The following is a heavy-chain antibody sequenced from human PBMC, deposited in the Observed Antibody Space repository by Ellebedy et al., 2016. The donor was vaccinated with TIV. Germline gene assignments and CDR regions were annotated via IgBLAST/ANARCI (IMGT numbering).Heavy chain of an antibody. J-gene: IGHJ3*01. CDR2: IHYGGHT. V-gene: IGHV4-39*01. CDR1: GDSLSSSYY. D-gene: IGHD2-2*01. CDR3: ARRHCSSASCARGDTFDV. Sequence: GSLRLXXSVSGDSLSSSYYWGWIRQPPGKGLEWIGNIHYGGHTYYNPSLKSRVTISVDTSRNQFSRKVNSVIAADTAVYFCARRHCSSASCARGDTFDVWGQGTMVTVSS.